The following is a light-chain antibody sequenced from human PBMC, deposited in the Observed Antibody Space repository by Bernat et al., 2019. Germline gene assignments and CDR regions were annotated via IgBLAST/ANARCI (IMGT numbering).Light chain of an antibody. V-gene: IGLV2-14*03. CDR1: SSDVGGYNH. Sequence: QSALTQPASVSGSPGQSITISCAGTSSDVGGYNHVSWYQQHPGKAPKLMIYDVIDRPSGVSNRFYGSKSGNTDSLTISGLQAEDEAEYYCSSYTSSSSLVFGGGTKLTVL. CDR2: DVI. CDR3: SSYTSSSSLV. J-gene: IGLJ3*02.